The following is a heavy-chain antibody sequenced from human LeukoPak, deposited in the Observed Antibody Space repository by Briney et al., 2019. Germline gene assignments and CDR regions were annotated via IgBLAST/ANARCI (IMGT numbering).Heavy chain of an antibody. CDR2: IIPIFGTA. CDR3: ARDGDYNPFDY. J-gene: IGHJ4*02. CDR1: GGTFSSYA. Sequence: ASVKVSCKASGGTFSSYAISWVRQAPGQGLEWMGGIIPIFGTANYAQKFQGRVTITADKSTSTAYMELSSLRSEDTAVYYCARDGDYNPFDYWGQGTLVTVSS. V-gene: IGHV1-69*06. D-gene: IGHD4-17*01.